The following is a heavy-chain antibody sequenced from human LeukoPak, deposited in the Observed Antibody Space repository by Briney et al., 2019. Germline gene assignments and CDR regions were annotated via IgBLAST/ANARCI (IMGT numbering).Heavy chain of an antibody. D-gene: IGHD6-6*01. CDR2: IDWDDDK. CDR3: ARRTRAAHDAFDI. Sequence: ESGPALVKPTQTLTLTCTFSGFSLSTSGMCVSWIRQPPGKALEWLARIDWDDDKYYSTSLKTRLTTSKDTSKNQVVLTMTNMDPVDTATYYCARRTRAAHDAFDIWGQGTMVTVSS. CDR1: GFSLSTSGMC. J-gene: IGHJ3*02. V-gene: IGHV2-70*11.